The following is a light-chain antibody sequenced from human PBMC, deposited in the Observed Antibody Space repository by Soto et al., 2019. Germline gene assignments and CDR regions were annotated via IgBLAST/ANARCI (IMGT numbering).Light chain of an antibody. CDR1: QSISSY. CDR3: QQYKSFPWT. J-gene: IGKJ1*01. CDR2: DAS. Sequence: DIQMTQSPSSLSASLADRVAITCRASQSISSYLNWYQQKPGKAPQILIYDASNLESGVPSRFSGFGSETEFTLTISSLQPDDFATYYCQQYKSFPWTFGQGTKVDIK. V-gene: IGKV1-5*01.